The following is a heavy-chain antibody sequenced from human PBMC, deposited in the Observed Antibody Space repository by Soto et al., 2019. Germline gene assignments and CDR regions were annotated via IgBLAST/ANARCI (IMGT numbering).Heavy chain of an antibody. CDR1: GYSFTSYD. J-gene: IGHJ6*03. CDR3: ARGGFLEPHMDV. CDR2: MNPNSADT. V-gene: IGHV1-8*01. Sequence: QVQLVQSGAEVKKPGASVKVSCKASGYSFTSYDMNWVRQVPGQGPEWMGWMNPNSADTGYAQKFQGRRTMSRDMSTRTMYMELSGLTSEDTAVYYCARGGFLEPHMDVWGRGTTVTVSS.